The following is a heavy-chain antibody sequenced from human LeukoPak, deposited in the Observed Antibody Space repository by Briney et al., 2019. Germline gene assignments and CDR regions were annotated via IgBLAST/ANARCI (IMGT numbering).Heavy chain of an antibody. CDR3: ARHNWGGRIVPPGREDWFDP. CDR1: GGSFSGYY. V-gene: IGHV4-34*01. D-gene: IGHD1-1*01. CDR2: INHSGST. J-gene: IGHJ5*02. Sequence: SETLSLTCAVYGGSFSGYYWSWIRQPPGKGLEWIGEINHSGSTNYNPSLKSRVTISVDTSKNQFSLKLSSVTAADTAVYYCARHNWGGRIVPPGREDWFDPWGQGTLVTVSS.